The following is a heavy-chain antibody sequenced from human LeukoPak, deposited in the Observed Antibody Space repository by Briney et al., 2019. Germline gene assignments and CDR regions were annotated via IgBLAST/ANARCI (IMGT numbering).Heavy chain of an antibody. CDR1: GGSFSGYY. Sequence: SETLSLTCAVYGGSFSGYYWSWICQPPGKGLEWIGEINHSGSTNYNPSLKSRVTISVDTSKNQFSLKLSSVTAADTAVYYCARGRVAGTDYWGQGTLVTVSS. D-gene: IGHD6-19*01. J-gene: IGHJ4*02. CDR3: ARGRVAGTDY. CDR2: INHSGST. V-gene: IGHV4-34*01.